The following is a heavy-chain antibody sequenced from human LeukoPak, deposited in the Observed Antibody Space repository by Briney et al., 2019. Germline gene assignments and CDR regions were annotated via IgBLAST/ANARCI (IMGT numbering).Heavy chain of an antibody. CDR1: GYSFTSYW. Sequence: GESLKISCKGSGYSFTSYWIGWVRQMPGKCLEWMGIIYPGGSDTRYSPSFQGHVTISADKSISTAYLQWSSLKASDTAMYYCARRLTMVRGVLGGPFDYWGQGTLVTVSS. CDR3: ARRLTMVRGVLGGPFDY. J-gene: IGHJ4*02. V-gene: IGHV5-51*01. CDR2: IYPGGSDT. D-gene: IGHD3-10*01.